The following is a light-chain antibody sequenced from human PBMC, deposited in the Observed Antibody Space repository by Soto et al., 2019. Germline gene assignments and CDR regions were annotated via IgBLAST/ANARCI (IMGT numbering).Light chain of an antibody. CDR3: QQYNSYPWT. CDR1: QSISSW. J-gene: IGKJ1*01. Sequence: DIQMTQSPSTLSASVGDRVTITCRASQSISSWLAWYQQKPGKAPKLLIYKASSLESGVPSRFSGSGSWTEFPLTISSLQPDDFATYYCQQYNSYPWTFGQGTKVEIK. V-gene: IGKV1-5*03. CDR2: KAS.